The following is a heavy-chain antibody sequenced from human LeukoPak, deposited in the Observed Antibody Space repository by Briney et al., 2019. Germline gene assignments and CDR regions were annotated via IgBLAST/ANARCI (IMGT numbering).Heavy chain of an antibody. CDR2: IWYDGSNK. V-gene: IGHV3-33*08. Sequence: GGSLRLSCAASGFTFSRYAMHWVRQAPGKGLEWVAVIWYDGSNKYYADSVKGRFTISRDNSKNTLYLQMNSLRAEDTAVYYCARGGAVVVVAATGDFDYWGQGTLVTVSS. J-gene: IGHJ4*02. D-gene: IGHD2-15*01. CDR1: GFTFSRYA. CDR3: ARGGAVVVVAATGDFDY.